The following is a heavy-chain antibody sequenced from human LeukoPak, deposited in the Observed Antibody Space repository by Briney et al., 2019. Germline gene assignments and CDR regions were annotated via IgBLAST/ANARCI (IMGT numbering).Heavy chain of an antibody. D-gene: IGHD1-26*01. J-gene: IGHJ1*01. CDR3: AKDQGGSYYPAEYFQH. CDR1: GFTFSSYA. V-gene: IGHV3-23*01. CDR2: ISGSGGST. Sequence: GGSLRLSCAASGFTFSSYAMSWVRQAPGKGLEWVSAISGSGGSTYYADSVKGRFTISRDNSKNTLYLQMNSLRAEDTAVYYCAKDQGGSYYPAEYFQHWGQGTLVTVSS.